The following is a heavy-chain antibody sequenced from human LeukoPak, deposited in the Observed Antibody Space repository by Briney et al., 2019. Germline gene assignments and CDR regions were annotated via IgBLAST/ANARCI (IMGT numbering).Heavy chain of an antibody. D-gene: IGHD3-22*01. J-gene: IGHJ4*02. CDR1: GRSISSGSYY. Sequence: SQTRSLTCTLSGRSISSGSYYWSWIRQPAGKGLKWIGRIYTSGSTNYNPSLRSRVAISVDTSKNQFSLKLSSVTVADTAVYYCARASKDFYESSGYIGYWGQGTLVTVSS. CDR2: IYTSGST. V-gene: IGHV4-61*02. CDR3: ARASKDFYESSGYIGY.